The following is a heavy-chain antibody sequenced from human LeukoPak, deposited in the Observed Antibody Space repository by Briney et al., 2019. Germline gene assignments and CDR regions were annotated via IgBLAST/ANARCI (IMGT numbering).Heavy chain of an antibody. J-gene: IGHJ4*02. CDR3: ARLKTAELDHFDY. D-gene: IGHD1-7*01. V-gene: IGHV4-59*08. Sequence: PSETLSLTCTVTGGSISSYYWSWLRQSPGKGPEWIGYIYHSGNTNYNPSLKSRVTISVDTSKNQFSLKLSSVTAADTAMYYCARLKTAELDHFDYWGQGTLVTVSS. CDR1: GGSISSYY. CDR2: IYHSGNT.